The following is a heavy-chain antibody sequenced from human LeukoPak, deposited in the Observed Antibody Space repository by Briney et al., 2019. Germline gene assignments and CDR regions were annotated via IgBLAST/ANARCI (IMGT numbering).Heavy chain of an antibody. V-gene: IGHV4-61*01. CDR2: IYYSGST. CDR3: ASKPRDIVVVPAAMMDYYYGMDV. J-gene: IGHJ6*04. Sequence: SETLSLTCTVSGGSVSSGSYYWSWIQQPPGKGLEWIGYIYYSGSTNYNPSLKSRVTISVDTSKNQFSLKLSSVTAADTAVYYCASKPRDIVVVPAAMMDYYYGMDVWGKGTTVTVSS. CDR1: GGSVSSGSYY. D-gene: IGHD2-2*01.